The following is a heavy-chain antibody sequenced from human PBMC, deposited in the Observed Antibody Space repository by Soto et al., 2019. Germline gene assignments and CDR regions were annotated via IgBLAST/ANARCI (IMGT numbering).Heavy chain of an antibody. D-gene: IGHD7-27*01. CDR1: GGSFSGYY. Sequence: QVQLQQWGAGLLKPSETLSLTGAVYGGSFSGYYWNWIRQPPGKGLEWIGEIHHSGSTNYKPSLQSRVTLSVDPSKNQFSLKLSSVTAADTAVYFSARGWGRIFDYWGQGTLVTVSS. CDR2: IHHSGST. V-gene: IGHV4-34*01. J-gene: IGHJ4*02. CDR3: ARGWGRIFDY.